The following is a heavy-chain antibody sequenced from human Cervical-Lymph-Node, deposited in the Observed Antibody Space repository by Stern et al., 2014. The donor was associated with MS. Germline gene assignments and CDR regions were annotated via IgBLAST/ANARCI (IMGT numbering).Heavy chain of an antibody. CDR1: GFSLSTSGLC. CDR2: IYWGGDK. D-gene: IGHD6-13*01. Sequence: QVTLKESGPALVKPTQTLTLTCTFSGFSLSTSGLCVSWIRQPPGKALEWLASIYWGGDKYYKPSLETRLTIPTNNSQNHVALTMTNMVPVDTATYYCARMGIAAPYGMDVWGQGTTVTVSS. CDR3: ARMGIAAPYGMDV. V-gene: IGHV2-70*15. J-gene: IGHJ6*02.